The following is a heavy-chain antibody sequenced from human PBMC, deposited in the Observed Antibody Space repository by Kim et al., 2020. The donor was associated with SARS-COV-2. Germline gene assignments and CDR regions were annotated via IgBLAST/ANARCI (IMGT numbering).Heavy chain of an antibody. CDR3: ARRRVPNPFDY. CDR2: T. D-gene: IGHD2-8*01. V-gene: IGHV3-23*01. J-gene: IGHJ4*02. Sequence: TYYADSDKGRYTISRDNAKNTWDLQMNSLRAEDTALYYCARRRVPNPFDYWGQGTLVTVSS.